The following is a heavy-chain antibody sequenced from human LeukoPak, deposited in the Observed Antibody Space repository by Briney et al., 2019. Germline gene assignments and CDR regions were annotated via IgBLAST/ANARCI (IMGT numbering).Heavy chain of an antibody. D-gene: IGHD3-9*01. Sequence: ASVKVSCKASGYTFTSYAMNWVRQAPGQGLEWMGWINTNTGNPTYAQGFTGRFVFSLDTSVSTAYLQISSLKAEDTAVYYCARAEYYYDILTGYWGRDYYYYYTDVWGKGTTVTVSS. CDR1: GYTFTSYA. CDR2: INTNTGNP. CDR3: ARAEYYYDILTGYWGRDYYYYYTDV. J-gene: IGHJ6*03. V-gene: IGHV7-4-1*02.